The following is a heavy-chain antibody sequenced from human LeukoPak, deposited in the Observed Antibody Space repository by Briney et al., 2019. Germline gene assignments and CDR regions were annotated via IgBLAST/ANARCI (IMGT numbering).Heavy chain of an antibody. V-gene: IGHV1-2*02. J-gene: IGHJ4*02. Sequence: ASVKVSCKASGGTFSSYAISWVRQAPRQGLEWMGWINPNSGGTNYAQKFQGRDTMTRDTSISTAYMELSRLRSDDTAVYYCARAGRVSGWYRFDYWGQGTLVTVSS. CDR2: INPNSGGT. D-gene: IGHD6-19*01. CDR1: GGTFSSYA. CDR3: ARAGRVSGWYRFDY.